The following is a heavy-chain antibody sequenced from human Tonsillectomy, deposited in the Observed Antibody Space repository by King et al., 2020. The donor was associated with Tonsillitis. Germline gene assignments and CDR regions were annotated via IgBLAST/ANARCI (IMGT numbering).Heavy chain of an antibody. CDR2: IDWDDDK. Sequence: TLTESGPALVKPTQTLTLTCTFSGFSLSTSGMRVSWIRQPPGKALEWLARIDWDDDKFYSTSLKTRLTISKDTSKNQVVLKMTNMDPVDTATYYCARNSGGAYNWFDPWGQGTLVTVSS. V-gene: IGHV2-70*04. D-gene: IGHD2-15*01. CDR3: ARNSGGAYNWFDP. J-gene: IGHJ5*02. CDR1: GFSLSTSGMR.